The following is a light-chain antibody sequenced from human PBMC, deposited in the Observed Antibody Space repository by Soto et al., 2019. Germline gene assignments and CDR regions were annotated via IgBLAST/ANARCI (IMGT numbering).Light chain of an antibody. J-gene: IGKJ2*01. Sequence: EIVMTQSPATLSVSPGERATLSCRASQSVSSNLAWYQQKPGQAPRLLIYGASTRATGIPARFSGSGSGTEFNHTISSLMSEDFAVYYCQQYNNWPPYTFGQGTKLEIK. V-gene: IGKV3-15*01. CDR1: QSVSSN. CDR2: GAS. CDR3: QQYNNWPPYT.